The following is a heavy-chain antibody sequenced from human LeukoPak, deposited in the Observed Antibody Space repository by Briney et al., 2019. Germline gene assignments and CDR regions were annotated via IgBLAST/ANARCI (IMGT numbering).Heavy chain of an antibody. CDR3: TTDLGTYYHGSQRLIPIDY. CDR2: IKSKTDGETT. J-gene: IGHJ4*02. V-gene: IGHV3-15*01. Sequence: GGSLRLSCVDSGFTFTNAWMSWVRQAPGKGLEWISRIKSKTDGETTNYAEPVRGRFTISRDDSKSAVYLQMNSLKIEDTAVYYCTTDLGTYYHGSQRLIPIDYWGQGTLVTVSS. D-gene: IGHD3-10*01. CDR1: GFTFTNAW.